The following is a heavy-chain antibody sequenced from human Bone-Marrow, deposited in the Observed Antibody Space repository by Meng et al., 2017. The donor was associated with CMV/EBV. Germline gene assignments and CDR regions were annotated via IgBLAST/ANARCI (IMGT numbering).Heavy chain of an antibody. CDR2: IYYSGST. CDR3: ARHPRVQGVIAAAVD. V-gene: IGHV4-39*07. J-gene: IGHJ4*02. D-gene: IGHD6-13*01. Sequence: SETLSLTCTVSGGSISSSSYYWGWIRQPPGKGLEWIGSIYYSGSTYYNPSLKSRVTISVDTSKNQFSLKLSSVTAADTAVYYCARHPRVQGVIAAAVDWGQGTLVTVSS. CDR1: GGSISSSSYY.